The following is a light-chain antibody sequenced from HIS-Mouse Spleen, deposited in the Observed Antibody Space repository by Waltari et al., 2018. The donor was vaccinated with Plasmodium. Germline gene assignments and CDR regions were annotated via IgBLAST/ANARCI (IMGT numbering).Light chain of an antibody. V-gene: IGLV2-23*01. J-gene: IGLJ1*01. CDR3: CSYAGSSTYV. CDR2: EGS. Sequence: QSALTQPASVSGSPGQSITISCTGTRSDVGSYNLVSWYQQHPGKAPKRMIYEGSKRPSVVSNRFSGSKSGNTASLTISGLQAEDEADYYCCSYAGSSTYVFGTGTKVTVL. CDR1: RSDVGSYNL.